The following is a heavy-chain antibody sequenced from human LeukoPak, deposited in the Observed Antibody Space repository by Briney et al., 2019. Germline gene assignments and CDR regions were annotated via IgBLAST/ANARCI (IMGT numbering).Heavy chain of an antibody. V-gene: IGHV3-53*01. CDR1: GFTVSSNY. D-gene: IGHD1-26*01. J-gene: IGHJ5*02. CDR2: ICSGGST. Sequence: GGSLRLSCAASGFTVSSNYMSWVRQAPGKGLEWVSVICSGGSTYYADSVKGRFTISRDNSKNTLYLQMNSLRAEDTAVYYCARGASGSYDRWFDPWGQGTLVTVSS. CDR3: ARGASGSYDRWFDP.